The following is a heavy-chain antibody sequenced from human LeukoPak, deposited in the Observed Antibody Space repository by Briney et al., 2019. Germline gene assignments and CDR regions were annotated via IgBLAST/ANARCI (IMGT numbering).Heavy chain of an antibody. J-gene: IGHJ6*02. CDR1: GFTFSSYA. CDR3: AKPGSYGTHYYYYGMDV. D-gene: IGHD5-18*01. CDR2: ISGSGGST. V-gene: IGHV3-23*01. Sequence: GGSLRLSCAASGFTFSSYAMSWVRQAPGKGLEWVSAISGSGGSTYYADSVKGRFTISRDNSKNTLYLQMNSLRAEDTAVYYCAKPGSYGTHYYYYGMDVWGQGTTVTVSS.